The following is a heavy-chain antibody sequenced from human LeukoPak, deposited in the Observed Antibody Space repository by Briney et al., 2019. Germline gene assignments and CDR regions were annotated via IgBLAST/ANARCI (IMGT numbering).Heavy chain of an antibody. Sequence: PSETLSLTCAVSGGSISSSNWWSWVRQPPGKGLEWIGEIYHSGSTNYNPSLKSRVTISVDKSKNQFSLKLTSVTAADTALYYCAYYPAVWEQQIVWGQGTMVTVSS. V-gene: IGHV4-4*02. D-gene: IGHD1/OR15-1a*01. CDR2: IYHSGST. CDR3: AYYPAVWEQQIV. J-gene: IGHJ3*01. CDR1: GGSISSSNW.